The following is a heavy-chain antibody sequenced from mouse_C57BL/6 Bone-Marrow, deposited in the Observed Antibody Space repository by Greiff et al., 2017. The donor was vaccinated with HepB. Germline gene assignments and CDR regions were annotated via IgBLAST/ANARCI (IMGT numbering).Heavy chain of an antibody. V-gene: IGHV1-50*01. CDR2: IDPSDSYT. D-gene: IGHD2-4*01. J-gene: IGHJ3*01. Sequence: QVQLKQPGAELVKPGASVKLSCKASGYTFTSYWMQWVKQRPGQGLEWIGEIDPSDSYTNYNQKFKGKATLTVDTSSSTAYMQLSSLTSEDSAVYYCARWGDYVAWFAYWGQGTLVTVSA. CDR3: ARWGDYVAWFAY. CDR1: GYTFTSYW.